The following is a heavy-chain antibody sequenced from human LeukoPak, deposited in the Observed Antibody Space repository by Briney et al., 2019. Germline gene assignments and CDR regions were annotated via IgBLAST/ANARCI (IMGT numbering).Heavy chain of an antibody. D-gene: IGHD3-22*01. J-gene: IGHJ4*02. CDR1: GFTFRSHA. V-gene: IGHV3-23*01. Sequence: GGSLRLSCVGSGFTFRSHAMSWVRQAPEKGLEFVSGIYENGGTTYYADSVKGRFSISRDNSKNTLYLQMNSLRAEDTAVYYCAKLGYYYDSSGAYYFDYWGQGTLVTVSS. CDR3: AKLGYYYDSSGAYYFDY. CDR2: IYENGGTT.